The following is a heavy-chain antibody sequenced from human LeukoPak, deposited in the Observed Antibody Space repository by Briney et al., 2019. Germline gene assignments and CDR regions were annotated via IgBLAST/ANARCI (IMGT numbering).Heavy chain of an antibody. D-gene: IGHD3-10*01. V-gene: IGHV4-61*02. Sequence: SETLSLTCTVSGGSISSGSYYWSWIRQPAGKGLEWIGRIYTSGSTNYNPSPKSRVTISVDTSKNQFSLKLSSVTAADTAVYYCASRANTMVRGVASDWGQGTLVTVSS. CDR2: IYTSGST. CDR3: ASRANTMVRGVASD. J-gene: IGHJ4*02. CDR1: GGSISSGSYY.